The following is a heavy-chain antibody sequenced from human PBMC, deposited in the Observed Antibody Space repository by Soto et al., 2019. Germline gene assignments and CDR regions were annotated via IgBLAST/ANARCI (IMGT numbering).Heavy chain of an antibody. J-gene: IGHJ6*02. V-gene: IGHV1-2*04. CDR3: ARGHSTDCSNGVCSFFYNHEMDV. CDR1: GYSFTDYH. D-gene: IGHD2-8*01. CDR2: INPKSGGT. Sequence: ASVKVSCKASGYSFTDYHVHWVRQAPGQGLEWLGRINPKSGGTSTAQKFQGWVTMTRDRSISTVYMELTRLRSDDTAVYFCARGHSTDCSNGVCSFFYNHEMDVWGQGTTVTVSS.